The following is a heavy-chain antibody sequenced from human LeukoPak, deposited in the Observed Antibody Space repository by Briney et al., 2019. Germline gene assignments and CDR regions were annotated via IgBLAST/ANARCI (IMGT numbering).Heavy chain of an antibody. CDR3: ARDASYDSSGYYFRRAFDL. D-gene: IGHD3-22*01. V-gene: IGHV3-74*01. J-gene: IGHJ3*01. Sequence: PGGSLRLSCAASGFTFNNHWMPWVRQAPGKGLVWVSHINRDGSSTSYADSVKGRFTISRDNAKNTVYLQMNSLRAEDTAVYYCARDASYDSSGYYFRRAFDLWGQGTMVTVSS. CDR2: INRDGSST. CDR1: GFTFNNHW.